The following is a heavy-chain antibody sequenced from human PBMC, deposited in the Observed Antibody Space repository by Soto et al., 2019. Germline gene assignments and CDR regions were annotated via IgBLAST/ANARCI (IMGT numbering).Heavy chain of an antibody. CDR2: IWYDGSEK. D-gene: IGHD1-1*01. CDR3: ARWSNNKVVDP. J-gene: IGHJ5*02. Sequence: QVQLVESGGGVVQPGRSLRLSCEGSGFTFRNHGMHWIRQSPGKGLEWLAVIWYDGSEKHYADSVKGRFTISRDNSKNTLYLQMNSLKVEDTAIYYCARWSNNKVVDPWGQGTVVTVS. CDR1: GFTFRNHG. V-gene: IGHV3-33*01.